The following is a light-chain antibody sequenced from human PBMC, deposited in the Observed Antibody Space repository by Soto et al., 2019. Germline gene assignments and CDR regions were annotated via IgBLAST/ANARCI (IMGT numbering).Light chain of an antibody. V-gene: IGKV1-5*03. CDR3: QQYSNQWT. Sequence: DIQMTQSPSTLSASVGDRVTITCRASQSISGWLAWYQQKPGKVPKLLIYQASNLESGVPSRFSGSGSGTEFTITVSSLQPDDSATYYCQQYSNQWTFGPGTKVEIK. CDR2: QAS. J-gene: IGKJ1*01. CDR1: QSISGW.